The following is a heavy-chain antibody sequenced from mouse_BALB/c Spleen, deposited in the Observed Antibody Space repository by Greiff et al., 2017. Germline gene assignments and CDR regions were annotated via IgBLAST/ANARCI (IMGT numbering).Heavy chain of an antibody. Sequence: VQLQQSGAELARPGASVKLSCKASGYTFTSYWMQWVKQRPGQGLEWIGAIYPGDGDTRYTQKFKGKATLTADKSSSTAYMQLSSLASEDSAVYYCARWVWDDAYWGQGTLVTVSA. V-gene: IGHV1-87*01. D-gene: IGHD4-1*01. CDR2: IYPGDGDT. J-gene: IGHJ3*01. CDR1: GYTFTSYW. CDR3: ARWVWDDAY.